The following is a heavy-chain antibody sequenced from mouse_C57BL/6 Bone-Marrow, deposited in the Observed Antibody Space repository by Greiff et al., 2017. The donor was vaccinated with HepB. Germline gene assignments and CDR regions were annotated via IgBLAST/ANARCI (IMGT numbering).Heavy chain of an antibody. V-gene: IGHV1-69*01. D-gene: IGHD2-2*01. Sequence: QVQLQQPGAELVMPGASVKLSCKASGYTFTSYWMHWVKQRPGQGLEWIGEIDPSDSYTNYNQKFKGKSTLTVDKSSSTAYMQLSSLTSEDSAVYYCARQNMVTTGRGFAYWGQGTLVTVSA. CDR1: GYTFTSYW. CDR2: IDPSDSYT. J-gene: IGHJ3*01. CDR3: ARQNMVTTGRGFAY.